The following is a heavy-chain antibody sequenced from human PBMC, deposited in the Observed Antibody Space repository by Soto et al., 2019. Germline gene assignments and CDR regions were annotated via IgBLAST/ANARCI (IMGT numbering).Heavy chain of an antibody. CDR3: ARSIAVAGTDYYGMDV. V-gene: IGHV3-30-3*01. CDR1: GFTFSSYA. CDR2: ISYDGSNK. D-gene: IGHD6-19*01. Sequence: QVQLVESGGGVVQPGRSLRLSCAASGFTFSSYAMHWVRQAPGKGLEWVAVISYDGSNKYYADSVKGRFTISRDNSKNTLYLQMNGLGAEDTAVYYCARSIAVAGTDYYGMDVWGQGTTVTVSS. J-gene: IGHJ6*02.